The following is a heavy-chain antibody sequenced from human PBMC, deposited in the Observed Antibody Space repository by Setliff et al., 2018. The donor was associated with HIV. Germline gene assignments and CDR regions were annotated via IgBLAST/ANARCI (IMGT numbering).Heavy chain of an antibody. V-gene: IGHV1-46*01. CDR3: ASGPDSSSYYSNY. CDR1: GGTFSSYA. D-gene: IGHD3-22*01. CDR2: INPSGGST. Sequence: GASVKVSCKASGGTFSSYAISWVRQAPGQGIEWMGGINPSGGSTSYAQKFQGRVTMTRDTSTSTVYMELSSLRSEDTAVYYCASGPDSSSYYSNYWGQGTLVTVSS. J-gene: IGHJ4*02.